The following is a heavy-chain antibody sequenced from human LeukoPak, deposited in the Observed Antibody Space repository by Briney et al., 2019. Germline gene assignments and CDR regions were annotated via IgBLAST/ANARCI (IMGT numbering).Heavy chain of an antibody. D-gene: IGHD3-10*01. CDR1: GFTFSSYW. Sequence: GGSLRLSCAASGFTFSSYWMSWVRQAPGKGLEWAANIKQDGSEKYYVDSVKGRFTISRDNAKNSLYLQMNSLRAEDTAVYYCARASYPGRKENYYYGMDVWGQGTTVTVSS. J-gene: IGHJ6*02. CDR3: ARASYPGRKENYYYGMDV. CDR2: IKQDGSEK. V-gene: IGHV3-7*01.